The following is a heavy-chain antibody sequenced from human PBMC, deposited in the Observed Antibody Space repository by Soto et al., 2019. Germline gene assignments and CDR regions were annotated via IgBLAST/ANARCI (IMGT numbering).Heavy chain of an antibody. Sequence: SETLSLTCAVSGGSFSGFFWGWIRQPPGKGLEWIGEVNHGGSTNYNPSLKSRVTISSDTSKNHFSLTLRSVTAADTAVYYCARAAVAAGGPFDTWGQGALVTVYS. J-gene: IGHJ4*02. CDR2: VNHGGST. CDR3: ARAAVAAGGPFDT. CDR1: GGSFSGFF. V-gene: IGHV4-34*01. D-gene: IGHD2-15*01.